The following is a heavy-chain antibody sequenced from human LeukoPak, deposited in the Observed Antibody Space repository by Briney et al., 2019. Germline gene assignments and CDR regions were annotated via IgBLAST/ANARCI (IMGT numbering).Heavy chain of an antibody. CDR3: ARRHVEYSSSSDPYYFDY. J-gene: IGHJ4*02. CDR1: GGSINNYY. CDR2: LDYSGST. V-gene: IGHV4-59*01. Sequence: SETLSLTCTVSGGSINNYYWSWIRQPPGKGLEWIGYLDYSGSTNYNPSLKSRVTISVDTSKNQFSLKVSSVTAADTAVYYCARRHVEYSSSSDPYYFDYWGQGTLVTVSS. D-gene: IGHD6-6*01.